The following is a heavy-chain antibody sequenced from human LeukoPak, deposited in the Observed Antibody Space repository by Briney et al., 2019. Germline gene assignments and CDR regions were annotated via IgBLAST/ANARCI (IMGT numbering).Heavy chain of an antibody. Sequence: PSETLSDTWTVFGGPLSSFYGTWRRQPPGKGLEWIGEINHSGSTNYNPSLKSRVTISVDTSKNQFSLKLSSVTAADTAVYYCARHIWQSTARPWFEPWDQGRLVTVSS. D-gene: IGHD2-21*01. CDR2: INHSGST. CDR1: GGPLSSFY. V-gene: IGHV4-34*01. J-gene: IGHJ5*02. CDR3: ARHIWQSTARPWFEP.